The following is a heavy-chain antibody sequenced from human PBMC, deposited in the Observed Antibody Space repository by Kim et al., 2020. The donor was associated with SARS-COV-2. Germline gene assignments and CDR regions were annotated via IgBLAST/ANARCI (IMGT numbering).Heavy chain of an antibody. V-gene: IGHV3-7*01. J-gene: IGHJ3*01. Sequence: GGSLRLSCIASGFTFSNYWMNWIRQAPGKGPEWVANIKQDGSEKYYVDSVKGRFTISRDNAKNSLYLQMNSLRVEDTAVYYCARVGYSSAFDLWGQGTMVTVSS. D-gene: IGHD2-15*01. CDR3: ARVGYSSAFDL. CDR1: GFTFSNYW. CDR2: IKQDGSEK.